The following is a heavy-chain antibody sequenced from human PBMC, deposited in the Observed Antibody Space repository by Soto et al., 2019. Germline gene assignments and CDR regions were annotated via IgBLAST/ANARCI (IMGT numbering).Heavy chain of an antibody. CDR1: GYSFTSYW. D-gene: IGHD3-10*01. CDR2: IDPSDSYT. V-gene: IGHV5-10-1*01. Sequence: GESLKISCKGSGYSFTSYWIAWVRQMPGKGLEWMGRIDPSDSYTNYSPSFQGHVTISADKSISTAYLQWSSLKASDTAMYYCERLSYGSGHYYYGMDVLGKGTTVTVS. J-gene: IGHJ6*04. CDR3: ERLSYGSGHYYYGMDV.